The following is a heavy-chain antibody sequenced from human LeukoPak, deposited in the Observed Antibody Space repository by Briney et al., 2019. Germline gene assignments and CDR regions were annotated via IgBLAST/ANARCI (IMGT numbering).Heavy chain of an antibody. CDR1: GFTFSSYS. J-gene: IGHJ4*02. D-gene: IGHD6-19*01. CDR2: ISYDGSNK. Sequence: GGSLRLSCAASGFTFSSYSMNWVRQAPGKGLEWVAVISYDGSNKYYADSVKGRFTISRDNSMNTLYLQMSSLRAEDTAVYYCARDRGAVADPEYYFDYWGQGTLVTVSS. V-gene: IGHV3-30*03. CDR3: ARDRGAVADPEYYFDY.